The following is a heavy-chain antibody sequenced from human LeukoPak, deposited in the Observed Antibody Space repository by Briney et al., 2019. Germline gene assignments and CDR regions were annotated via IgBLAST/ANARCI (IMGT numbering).Heavy chain of an antibody. V-gene: IGHV3-7*01. CDR2: IKQDESEK. Sequence: GGSLRLSCAASGFTFSSYWMSWVRHAPGQGLEGVANIKQDESEKYYVDSVKGRFTISRDNAKNSLYLQMNGLRAEDTAVYYCARGWELGYYYYGMDVWGQGTTVTVSS. D-gene: IGHD1-26*01. CDR1: GFTFSSYW. CDR3: ARGWELGYYYYGMDV. J-gene: IGHJ6*02.